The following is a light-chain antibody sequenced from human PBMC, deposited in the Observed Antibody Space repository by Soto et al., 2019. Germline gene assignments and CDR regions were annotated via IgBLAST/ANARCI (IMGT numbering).Light chain of an antibody. J-gene: IGLJ2*01. CDR3: QAWDSSTVV. CDR2: QDI. CDR1: KLGNKY. Sequence: SYELTQPPSVSVSPGQTASIACSGDKLGNKYSSWYQQKPGQSPVLVIYQDIKRPSGIPERFSGSNSGNTATLTISGTQAMDEADYYCQAWDSSTVVFGGWTKLTVL. V-gene: IGLV3-1*01.